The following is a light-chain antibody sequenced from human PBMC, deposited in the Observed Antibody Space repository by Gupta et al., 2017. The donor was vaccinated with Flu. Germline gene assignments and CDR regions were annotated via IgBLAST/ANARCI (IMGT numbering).Light chain of an antibody. CDR3: KYYDRPNTV. CDR2: DDD. V-gene: IGLV6-57*01. Sequence: TIIISCTRSSGSIVNNYVQWYQQRPGTSPLILMYDDDKRASGVPDRFSGSLYSSSTSVSINRYGLKAEDDYYYSCKYYDRPNTVFGPGTRVTVL. J-gene: IGLJ1*01. CDR1: SGSIVNNY.